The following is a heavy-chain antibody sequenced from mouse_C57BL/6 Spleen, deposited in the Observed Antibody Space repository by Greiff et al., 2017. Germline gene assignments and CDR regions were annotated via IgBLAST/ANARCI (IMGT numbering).Heavy chain of an antibody. CDR2: IYPGDGDT. D-gene: IGHD1-1*01. Sequence: VQLQQSGAELVKPGASVKISCKASGYAFSSYWMNWVKQRPGKGLEWIGQIYPGDGDTNYNGKFKGKATLTAAKSSSTAYMQLSSLPSEDSAVYFCAREGITTTVVATGAMDYWGQGTSVTVSS. J-gene: IGHJ4*01. CDR1: GYAFSSYW. V-gene: IGHV1-80*01. CDR3: AREGITTTVVATGAMDY.